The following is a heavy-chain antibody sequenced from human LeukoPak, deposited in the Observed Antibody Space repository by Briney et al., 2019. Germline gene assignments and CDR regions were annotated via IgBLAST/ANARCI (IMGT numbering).Heavy chain of an antibody. Sequence: SETLSLTCTVSGGSISSYYWSWIRQPPGKGLEWIGYIYYSGSTNYNPSLKSRVTISVDTSKNQFSLKLSSVTAADTAVYYCARPSVGALGQDAFDIRGQGTMVTVSS. CDR3: ARPSVGALGQDAFDI. J-gene: IGHJ3*02. CDR2: IYYSGST. CDR1: GGSISSYY. V-gene: IGHV4-59*08. D-gene: IGHD1-26*01.